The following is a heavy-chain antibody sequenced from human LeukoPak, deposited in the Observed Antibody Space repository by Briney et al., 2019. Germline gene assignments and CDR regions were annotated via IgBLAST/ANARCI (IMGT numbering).Heavy chain of an antibody. CDR1: GYTFTAYY. V-gene: IGHV1-2*02. Sequence: ASVKVSCTASGYTFTAYYIHWVRQAPGQGLEWMGWINPNSGGTNYAQKFQGRVTLTRDTSITTAYMELSRLRSDDTAVYYCAKARGLYCSSTSCYECDVWGKGTTVTVSS. CDR3: AKARGLYCSSTSCYECDV. CDR2: INPNSGGT. J-gene: IGHJ6*04. D-gene: IGHD2-2*01.